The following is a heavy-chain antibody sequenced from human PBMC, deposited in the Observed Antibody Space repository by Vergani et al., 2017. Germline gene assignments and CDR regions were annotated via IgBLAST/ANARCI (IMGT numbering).Heavy chain of an antibody. Sequence: QLQLQESDPGLVKPSETLSLTCTVSGGSIRSTFYYRGWIRQPPGKGLEWIGSLYNPGKTYYNSSLESRLSLSVDTSTNQFFMRLNSVTAADTAVYYCARGLTDYDSGWYSPGWFDPWGQGITAIVSS. D-gene: IGHD6-19*01. CDR3: ARGLTDYDSGWYSPGWFDP. V-gene: IGHV4-39*01. CDR2: LYNPGKT. CDR1: GGSIRSTFYY. J-gene: IGHJ5*02.